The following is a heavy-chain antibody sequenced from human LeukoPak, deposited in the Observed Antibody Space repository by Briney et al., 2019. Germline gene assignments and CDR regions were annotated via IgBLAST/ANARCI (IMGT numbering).Heavy chain of an antibody. CDR2: IYHSGST. J-gene: IGHJ4*02. V-gene: IGHV4-30-2*01. CDR1: GGSISSGGYY. Sequence: SETLSLTCTVSGGSISSGGYYWSWIRQPPGKGLEWIGYIYHSGSTYYNPSLKSRVTISVDKSKNQFSLKLSSVTAADTAVYYCASRARGSGYWGQGTLVTVSS. CDR3: ASRARGSGY.